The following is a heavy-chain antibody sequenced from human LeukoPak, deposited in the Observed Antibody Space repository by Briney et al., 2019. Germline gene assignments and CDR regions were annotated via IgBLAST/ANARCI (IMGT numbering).Heavy chain of an antibody. D-gene: IGHD6-13*01. V-gene: IGHV4-4*07. CDR2: IHTSGST. Sequence: SETLSLTCTVSGGSISSYYWSWIRQPAGKGLEWIGHIHTSGSTKYNPSLKSRVTISLDKSENQFSLKLSSVTAADTAVYYCAGDGYRTSWYYYWGQGTLVTVSS. CDR1: GGSISSYY. J-gene: IGHJ4*02. CDR3: AGDGYRTSWYYY.